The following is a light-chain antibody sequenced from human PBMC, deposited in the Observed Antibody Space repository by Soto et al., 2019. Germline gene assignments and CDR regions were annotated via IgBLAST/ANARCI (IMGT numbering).Light chain of an antibody. J-gene: IGKJ1*01. CDR2: KAS. V-gene: IGKV1-5*03. CDR3: QHYNDYSRM. CDR1: QSVDSW. Sequence: DIPMTQSPSTLSASIGDRVTITCRTSQSVDSWLAWYQQKPGKAPKLLIYKASSLQTGVPSRFSGSGSGTEFTLTISSVQPDDFATYYCQHYNDYSRMFGQGTKVEIK.